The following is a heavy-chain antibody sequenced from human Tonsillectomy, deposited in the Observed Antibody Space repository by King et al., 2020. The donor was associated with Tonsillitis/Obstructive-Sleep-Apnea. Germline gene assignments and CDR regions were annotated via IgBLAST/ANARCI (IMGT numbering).Heavy chain of an antibody. CDR1: GFTFSSYW. CDR2: ISSDGSST. V-gene: IGHV3-74*01. Sequence: DVQLVESGGGLVQPGGSLRLSCAASGFTFSSYWMHWVRQAPGKGLVWVSRISSDGSSTTYANSVKGRLTISRDNAKNTLYLQMNSLRAEDTAVYYCAKGYCYDVDYWGQGTLVTVSS. CDR3: AKGYCYDVDY. D-gene: IGHD5-18*01. J-gene: IGHJ4*02.